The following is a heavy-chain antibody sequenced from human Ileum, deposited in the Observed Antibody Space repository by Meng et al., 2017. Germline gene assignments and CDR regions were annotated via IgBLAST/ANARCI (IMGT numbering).Heavy chain of an antibody. V-gene: IGHV3-7*01. CDR1: GFTFSSYW. CDR3: ARVLRRTKSREKNDAFDI. J-gene: IGHJ3*02. Sequence: GGSLRLSCAASGFTFSSYWMSWVRQAPGKGLEWVANIKQDGSEKYYVDSVKGRFTISRDNAKNSLYLQMNSLRAEDTAVYYCARVLRRTKSREKNDAFDIWGQGTMVTVSS. D-gene: IGHD1/OR15-1a*01. CDR2: IKQDGSEK.